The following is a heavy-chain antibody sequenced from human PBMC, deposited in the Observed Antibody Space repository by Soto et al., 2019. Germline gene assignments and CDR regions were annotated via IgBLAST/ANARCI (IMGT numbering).Heavy chain of an antibody. V-gene: IGHV1-46*01. CDR3: ARESAGRSVFESSGDFDY. Sequence: QVQLVHSGAEVKKPGASVKVSCKASGYFFASYSMHWVRQAPGHGLEWMGMINPSVGSTSHAQKFQGRITMTRDTSTSTVYLDLSSLRSEDTAIYYCARESAGRSVFESSGDFDYWGQGTLVTVSS. J-gene: IGHJ4*02. CDR1: GYFFASYS. D-gene: IGHD3-22*01. CDR2: INPSVGST.